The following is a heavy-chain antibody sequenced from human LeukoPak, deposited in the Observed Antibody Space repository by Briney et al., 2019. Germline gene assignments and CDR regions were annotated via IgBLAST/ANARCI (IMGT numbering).Heavy chain of an antibody. CDR2: ISSSGSTI. D-gene: IGHD2-21*02. Sequence: PGGSLRLSCAASVFTFSDYYMSWIRQAPGKGLEWVSYISSSGSTIYYADSVKGRFTISRDNAKNSLYLQMNSLRAEDTAVYYCARVVTHYYYYMDVWGKGTTVTISS. CDR3: ARVVTHYYYYMDV. CDR1: VFTFSDYY. V-gene: IGHV3-11*01. J-gene: IGHJ6*03.